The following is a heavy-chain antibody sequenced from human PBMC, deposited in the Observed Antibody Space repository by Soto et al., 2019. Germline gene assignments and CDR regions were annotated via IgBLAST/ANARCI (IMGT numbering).Heavy chain of an antibody. CDR3: AREGADSSSWYYYYYGMDV. CDR2: ISSSSSYI. CDR1: GFTFSSYS. Sequence: EVQLVESGGGLVKPGGSLRLSCAASGFTFSSYSMNWVRQAPGKGLEWVSSISSSSSYIYYADSVEGRFTISRDNAKNSLYLQMNSLRAEDTAVYYCAREGADSSSWYYYYYGMDVWGQGTTVTVSS. D-gene: IGHD6-13*01. V-gene: IGHV3-21*01. J-gene: IGHJ6*02.